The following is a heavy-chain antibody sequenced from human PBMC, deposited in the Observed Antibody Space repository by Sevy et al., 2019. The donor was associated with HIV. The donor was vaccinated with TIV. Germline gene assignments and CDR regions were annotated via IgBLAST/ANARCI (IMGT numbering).Heavy chain of an antibody. Sequence: SETLSLTCTVSGGSISSYYWSWIRQPPGKGLEWIGYIYYSGSTNYNPSLKSRVTISVDTSKNQFSLKLSSVTAADTAVYYCVRTDARGLGYFDYWGQGTLVTVSS. V-gene: IGHV4-59*01. CDR1: GGSISSYY. J-gene: IGHJ4*02. CDR2: IYYSGST. CDR3: VRTDARGLGYFDY. D-gene: IGHD3-16*01.